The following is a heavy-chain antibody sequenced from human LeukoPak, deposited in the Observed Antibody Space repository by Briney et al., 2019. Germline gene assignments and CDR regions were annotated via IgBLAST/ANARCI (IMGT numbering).Heavy chain of an antibody. CDR1: GGSISSYY. CDR2: IYYSGSS. D-gene: IGHD3-10*01. V-gene: IGHV4-59*08. CDR3: ARLAHLPGQLLWFGIDY. Sequence: SETPSLTCTVSGGSISSYYWSWIRQPPGKGLGWIGYIYYSGSSNYNPSLKSRVTISVDTSKNQFSLKLSSVTAADTAVYYCARLAHLPGQLLWFGIDYWGQGTLVTVSS. J-gene: IGHJ4*02.